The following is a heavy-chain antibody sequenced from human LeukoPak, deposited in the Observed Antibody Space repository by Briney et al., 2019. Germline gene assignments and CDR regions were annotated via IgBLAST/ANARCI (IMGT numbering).Heavy chain of an antibody. J-gene: IGHJ4*02. D-gene: IGHD1-26*01. CDR1: GGSISSYY. CDR2: IYYSGST. CDR3: AREDSGSYLIDY. V-gene: IGHV4-59*12. Sequence: ETSETLSLTCTVSGGSISSYYWSWIRQPPGKGLEWIGYIYYSGSTNYNPSLKSRVTISVDTSKNQFSLKLSSVTAADTAVYYCAREDSGSYLIDYWGQGTLVTVSS.